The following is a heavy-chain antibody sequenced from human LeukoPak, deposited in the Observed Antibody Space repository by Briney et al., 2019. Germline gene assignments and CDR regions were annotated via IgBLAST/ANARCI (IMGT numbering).Heavy chain of an antibody. D-gene: IGHD4-17*01. V-gene: IGHV3-33*01. J-gene: IGHJ5*02. CDR3: ASAGDGDYRTDP. CDR1: GFDFGNYA. CDR2: IWYDGSNK. Sequence: GRSLRLSCAASGFDFGNYAMHWVRQAPGKGLEWVAVIWYDGSNKHYADSVKGRFTISRDNSKNTLYLQMDSLGVEDTAFYYCASAGDGDYRTDPWGQGTLVTASS.